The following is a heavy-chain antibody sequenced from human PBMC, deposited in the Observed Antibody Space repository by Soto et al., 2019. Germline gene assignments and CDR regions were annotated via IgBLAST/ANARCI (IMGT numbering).Heavy chain of an antibody. D-gene: IGHD4-17*01. CDR3: AIVPPFYGDYVSYYYYYYGMDV. CDR2: ISAYNGNT. Sequence: GASVKVSCKASGYTFTSYGISWVRQAPGQGLEWMGWISAYNGNTNYAQKLQGRVTMTTDTSTSTAYMELRSLRSDDTAVYYCAIVPPFYGDYVSYYYYYYGMDVWGQGTTVTVSS. V-gene: IGHV1-18*01. CDR1: GYTFTSYG. J-gene: IGHJ6*02.